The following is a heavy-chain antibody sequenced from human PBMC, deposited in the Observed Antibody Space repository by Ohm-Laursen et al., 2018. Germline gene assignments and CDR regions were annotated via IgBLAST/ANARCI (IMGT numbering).Heavy chain of an antibody. CDR3: ARHDSSDSPSHYYYYTMDV. V-gene: IGHV3-23*01. CDR2: ISGSGGTT. D-gene: IGHD3-22*01. J-gene: IGHJ6*02. Sequence: SLRLSCAASGFTFSSYAMNWVRQAPGKGLEWVSVISGSGGTTYYADSVKGRFTISRDNDEDTLYLQMNSLRAEDTAIYYCARHDSSDSPSHYYYYTMDVWGQGTTVTVSS. CDR1: GFTFSSYA.